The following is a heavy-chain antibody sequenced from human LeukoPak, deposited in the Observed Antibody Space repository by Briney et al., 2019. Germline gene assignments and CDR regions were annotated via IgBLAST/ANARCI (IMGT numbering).Heavy chain of an antibody. Sequence: KTSETLSLTCTISGGSVSDYYWSWIRQSPGKGLEWIGYIYYSGSTYYNPSLKSRVTISVDTSKNQFSLKLSSVTAADTAVYYYARDDYDSSGYYSHSGWFDPWGQGTLVTVSS. CDR3: ARDDYDSSGYYSHSGWFDP. CDR1: GGSVSDYY. V-gene: IGHV4-59*02. CDR2: IYYSGST. J-gene: IGHJ5*02. D-gene: IGHD3-22*01.